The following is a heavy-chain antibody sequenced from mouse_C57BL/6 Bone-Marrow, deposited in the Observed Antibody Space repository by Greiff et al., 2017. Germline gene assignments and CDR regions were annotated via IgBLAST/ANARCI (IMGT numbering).Heavy chain of an antibody. V-gene: IGHV5-17*01. J-gene: IGHJ2*01. CDR2: ISRGSSTI. CDR1: GFTFSDYG. Sequence: EVKLVESGGGLVKPGGSLKLSCAASGFTFSDYGMHWVRQAPEKGLEWVAYISRGSSTIYYADTVKGRFTISRDNAKNTLFLQMTSLRSEDTAMYYCARALYYGNPHFGYWGQGTTLTVSS. D-gene: IGHD2-1*01. CDR3: ARALYYGNPHFGY.